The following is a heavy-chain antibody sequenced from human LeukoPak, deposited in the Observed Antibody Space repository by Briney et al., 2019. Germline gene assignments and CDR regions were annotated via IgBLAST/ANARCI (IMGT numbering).Heavy chain of an antibody. J-gene: IGHJ5*02. Sequence: ASVEVSCKASGYTFTSYAMHWVRQAPGQRLEWMGWINAGNGNTKYSQKFQGRVTITRDTSASTAYMELSSLRSEDTAVYYCARRITMVRGVMGGWFDPWGQGTLVTVSS. CDR1: GYTFTSYA. CDR3: ARRITMVRGVMGGWFDP. D-gene: IGHD3-10*01. V-gene: IGHV1-3*01. CDR2: INAGNGNT.